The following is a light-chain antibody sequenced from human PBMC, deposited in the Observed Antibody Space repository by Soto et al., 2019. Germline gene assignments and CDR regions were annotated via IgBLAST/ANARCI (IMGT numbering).Light chain of an antibody. CDR1: SSNIGSNY. CDR2: RNN. CDR3: TTWDDSLSGMV. Sequence: QSVLTQPPSASGTPGQRVTISCSGSSSNIGSNYVYWYQQRPGTAPKLLIYRNNQRPSGVPDRFSGSKSGTSASLAISGLRSDDEADYYCTTWDDSLSGMVFGGGTKVTVL. V-gene: IGLV1-47*01. J-gene: IGLJ3*02.